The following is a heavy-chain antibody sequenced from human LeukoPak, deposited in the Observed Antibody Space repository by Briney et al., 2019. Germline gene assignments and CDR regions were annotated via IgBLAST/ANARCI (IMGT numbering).Heavy chain of an antibody. CDR1: GGSISSYY. CDR2: IYHSGST. Sequence: SETLSLTCTVSGGSISSYYWSWIRQPPGKGLEWIGYIYHSGSTYYNPSLKSRVTISVDRSKNQFSLKLSSVTAADTAVYYCARVVVVAATWYWYFDLWGRGTLVTVSS. J-gene: IGHJ2*01. V-gene: IGHV4-59*12. D-gene: IGHD2-15*01. CDR3: ARVVVVAATWYWYFDL.